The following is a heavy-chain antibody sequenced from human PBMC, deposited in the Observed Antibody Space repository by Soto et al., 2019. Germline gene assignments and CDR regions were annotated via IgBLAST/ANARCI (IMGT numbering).Heavy chain of an antibody. CDR1: GFTFSSYG. CDR2: ISYDGSNK. CDR3: AKDRHYDYDSSGYYLKEFDP. V-gene: IGHV3-30*18. D-gene: IGHD3-22*01. J-gene: IGHJ5*02. Sequence: GGSLKLSCAASGFTFSSYGMHWVRQAPGKGLEGVAVISYDGSNKYYADSVKGRFTISRDNSKNTLYLQMNSLRAEDTAVYYCAKDRHYDYDSSGYYLKEFDPWGQGTLVTVSS.